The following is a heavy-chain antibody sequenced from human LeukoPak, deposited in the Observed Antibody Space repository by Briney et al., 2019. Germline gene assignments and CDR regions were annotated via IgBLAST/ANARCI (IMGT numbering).Heavy chain of an antibody. V-gene: IGHV1-18*01. D-gene: IGHD3-3*01. Sequence: ASVKVACKASGYTFTSYGISWVRQAPGQGLEWMGWISAYNGNTNYAQKLRGRVTMTTDTSTSTAYMELRSLRSDDTAVYYCARATVGFWSGYFGYWGQGTLVTVSS. J-gene: IGHJ4*02. CDR1: GYTFTSYG. CDR2: ISAYNGNT. CDR3: ARATVGFWSGYFGY.